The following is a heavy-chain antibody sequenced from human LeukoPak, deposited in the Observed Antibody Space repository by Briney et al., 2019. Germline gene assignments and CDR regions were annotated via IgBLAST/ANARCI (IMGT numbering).Heavy chain of an antibody. V-gene: IGHV3-38-3*01. CDR1: GFTVSSNE. Sequence: GGSLRLSCAASGFTVSSNEMSWVRQAPGKGLEWVSSISGGSTYYADSRKGRFTISRDNSKNTLHLQMNSLRAEDTAVYYCAKANMVRGVTLKFDYWGQGTLVTVSS. CDR3: AKANMVRGVTLKFDY. CDR2: ISGGST. J-gene: IGHJ4*02. D-gene: IGHD3-10*01.